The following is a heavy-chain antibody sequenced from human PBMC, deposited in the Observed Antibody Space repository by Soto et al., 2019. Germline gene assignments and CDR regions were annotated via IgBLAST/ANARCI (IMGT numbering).Heavy chain of an antibody. CDR1: GYTFIDYS. CDR3: ARPPGYISDWYYFDL. Sequence: QVQLVQSVAAVKKPGASVKVSCEASGYTFIDYSMHWVRQAPGQGFAWMGRISPKSGGTNYAQKFQGRVTMTWDTSLNTAYMELSSLMSEDTAVYYCARPPGYISDWYYFDLWGQGTLVTVSS. J-gene: IGHJ4*02. V-gene: IGHV1-2*02. D-gene: IGHD6-19*01. CDR2: ISPKSGGT.